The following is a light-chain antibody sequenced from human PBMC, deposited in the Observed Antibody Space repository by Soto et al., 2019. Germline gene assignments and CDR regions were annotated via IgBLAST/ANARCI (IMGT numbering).Light chain of an antibody. J-gene: IGKJ2*01. CDR2: AAS. CDR1: QGISSY. Sequence: AIRMTQSPSSFSASTGDRVTITCRASQGISSYLAWYQQKPGKAPKLLIYAASTLQSGVPSRFSGSGSGTDFTLTISCLQSEDFATYYCLQYYSYPQTFGQGTKLELK. V-gene: IGKV1-8*01. CDR3: LQYYSYPQT.